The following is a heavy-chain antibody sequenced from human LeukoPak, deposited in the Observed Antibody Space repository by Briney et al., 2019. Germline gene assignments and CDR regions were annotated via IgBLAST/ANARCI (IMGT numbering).Heavy chain of an antibody. CDR1: GFSFNDEY. D-gene: IGHD3-10*01. CDR2: ISASGDFR. V-gene: IGHV3-11*01. Sequence: GGSLRLSCAASGFSFNDEYMSWIRQAPGQWLQWIAYISASGDFRRSTDSVKGQFTISRDNAKRLLYLQMDSLGEEDTAVYYCARTRGAGPGGHFDSWGQGVLVIVSS. J-gene: IGHJ4*02. CDR3: ARTRGAGPGGHFDS.